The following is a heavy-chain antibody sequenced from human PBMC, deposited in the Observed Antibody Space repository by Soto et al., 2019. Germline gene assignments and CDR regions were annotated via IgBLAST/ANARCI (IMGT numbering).Heavy chain of an antibody. Sequence: QVQLVQSGAEVKKPGSSVKVSCKASGGTFSSYTISWVRQAPGQGLEWMGRIIPILGIANYAQKFQGRVTSTADKSTSTGYMELSSLRSEDTAVYYCARDEGSSGWYVDYWGQGTLVTVSS. J-gene: IGHJ4*02. CDR2: IIPILGIA. V-gene: IGHV1-69*08. CDR3: ARDEGSSGWYVDY. D-gene: IGHD6-19*01. CDR1: GGTFSSYT.